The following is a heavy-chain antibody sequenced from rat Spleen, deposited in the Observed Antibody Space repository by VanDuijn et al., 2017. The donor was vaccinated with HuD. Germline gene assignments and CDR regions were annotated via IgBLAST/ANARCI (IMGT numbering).Heavy chain of an antibody. J-gene: IGHJ2*01. Sequence: EVQLVESGGGLVQPGRSLKLSCAASGFTFSNYGMAWVRLTPMKGLEWVASISTGGGNTHYRDSVKGRFTISKNNAKNTLYLQMDSLRSEDTATYYCAREIRHYFDYWGQGILVTVSS. CDR1: GFTFSNYG. V-gene: IGHV5S13*01. CDR2: ISTGGGNT. CDR3: AREIRHYFDY.